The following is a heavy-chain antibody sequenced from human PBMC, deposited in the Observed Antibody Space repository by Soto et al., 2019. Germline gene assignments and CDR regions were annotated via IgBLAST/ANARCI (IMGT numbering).Heavy chain of an antibody. CDR2: ISTYSGDT. D-gene: IGHD5-12*01. CDR3: AGKHRPTTSENWFDP. Sequence: ASVKVSCKASGYTFFTYDISWVRQAPGQGLEWMGWISTYSGDTKYAQKFQGRVTMTTDTSTTTAYLELRSLRSDDTAVYYCAGKHRPTTSENWFDPWGQGTLVTVSS. J-gene: IGHJ5*02. V-gene: IGHV1-18*04. CDR1: GYTFFTYD.